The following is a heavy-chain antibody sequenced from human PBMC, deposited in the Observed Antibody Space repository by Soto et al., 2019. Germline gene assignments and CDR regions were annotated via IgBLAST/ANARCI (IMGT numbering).Heavy chain of an antibody. CDR1: GFTFSHYG. CDR2: IAYDGSNN. V-gene: IGHV3-30*18. D-gene: IGHD4-4*01. J-gene: IGHJ6*02. CDR3: AKDLATVSTDYYYYAMDV. Sequence: QVQLVESGGGVVQPGRSLRLSCETSGFTFSHYGMHWVRQAPGKGLEWVALIAYDGSNNYYADSVTGRFAISRDNSKNTLYLQMNRLRAEDTAVYYCAKDLATVSTDYYYYAMDVWGLGTTVTVSS.